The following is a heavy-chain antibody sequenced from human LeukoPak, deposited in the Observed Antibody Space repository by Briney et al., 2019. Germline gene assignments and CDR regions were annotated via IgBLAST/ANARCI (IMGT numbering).Heavy chain of an antibody. V-gene: IGHV1-69*04. CDR3: ARDQGLTAPPPYGLDV. CDR1: GGTFSSSA. CDR2: IIPVLNIT. Sequence: SVKVSCKASGGTFSSSAITWVRQAPGQGLEWMGRIIPVLNITSYAQKFQGRVTITADTSTSTVYMELSSLRSEETAVYYCARDQGLTAPPPYGLDVWGQGTTVIVS. J-gene: IGHJ6*02. D-gene: IGHD5-18*01.